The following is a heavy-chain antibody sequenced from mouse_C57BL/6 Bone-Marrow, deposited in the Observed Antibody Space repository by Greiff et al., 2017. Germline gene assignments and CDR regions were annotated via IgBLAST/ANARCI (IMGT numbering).Heavy chain of an antibody. J-gene: IGHJ4*01. Sequence: QVQLQQSGAELMKPGASVKLSCKATGYTFTGYWIEWVKQRPGHGLEWIGEILPGSGSTNYNEKFKGKATFTADTSSNTAYMQLSSLTTEDSAIYYCASGGGWLLDYAMDYWGQGTSVTGSS. D-gene: IGHD2-3*01. CDR3: ASGGGWLLDYAMDY. CDR2: ILPGSGST. CDR1: GYTFTGYW. V-gene: IGHV1-9*01.